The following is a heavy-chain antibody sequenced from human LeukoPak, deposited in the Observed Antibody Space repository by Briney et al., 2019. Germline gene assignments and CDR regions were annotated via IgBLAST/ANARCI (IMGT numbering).Heavy chain of an antibody. CDR3: ARVDDLDAFAV. J-gene: IGHJ3*01. D-gene: IGHD2-2*03. Sequence: PGGSLRLSCAASGFTFSNHWMHWVRQAPGKGLMWVSRINRGGSRTDYADSVKGRFTISRDDAKNTLYLQLNSLRAEDTVVYYCARVDDLDAFAVWGQGTMVIVFS. V-gene: IGHV3-74*01. CDR1: GFTFSNHW. CDR2: INRGGSRT.